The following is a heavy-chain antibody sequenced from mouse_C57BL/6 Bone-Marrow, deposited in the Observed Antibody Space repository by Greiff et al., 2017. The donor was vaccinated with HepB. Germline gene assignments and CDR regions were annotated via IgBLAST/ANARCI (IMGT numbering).Heavy chain of an antibody. J-gene: IGHJ1*03. CDR3: TLITTVVAHWYFDV. V-gene: IGHV14-4*01. Sequence: EVQLQQSGAELVRPGASVKLSCTASGFNIKDDYMHWVKQRPEQGLEWIGWIDPENGDTEYASKFQGKATITADTSSSTAYLQLSSLTSEDTAVYYCTLITTVVAHWYFDVWGTGTTVTVSS. CDR1: GFNIKDDY. D-gene: IGHD1-1*01. CDR2: IDPENGDT.